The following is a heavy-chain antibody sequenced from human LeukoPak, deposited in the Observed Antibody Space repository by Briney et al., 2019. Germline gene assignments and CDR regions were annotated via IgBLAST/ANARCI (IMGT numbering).Heavy chain of an antibody. D-gene: IGHD6-19*01. CDR1: GFTFRSNW. CDR2: VQPDGSAK. V-gene: IGHV3-7*01. CDR3: ARDFFGWSSLGH. Sequence: GGSLRLSCAASGFTFRSNWMNWVRQAPGRGLEWVAHVQPDGSAKIYADSVKGRFTISRDNAKDSVYLQMNSLRVEDTAVYYCARDFFGWSSLGHWGQGTLVTVSS. J-gene: IGHJ1*01.